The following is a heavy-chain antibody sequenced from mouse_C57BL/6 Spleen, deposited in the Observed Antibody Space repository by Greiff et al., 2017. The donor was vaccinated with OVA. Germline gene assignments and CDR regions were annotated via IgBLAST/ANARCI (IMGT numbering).Heavy chain of an antibody. Sequence: EVQLVESGGGLVKPGGSLKLSCAASGFTFSSYAMSWVRQTPEKRLEWVANISDGGSYTYYPDNVKGRFTISRDNAKNNLYLQMSHLKSEYTAMYYCARDSLPRGYAMDYWGQGTSVTVSS. D-gene: IGHD2-10*01. CDR1: GFTFSSYA. CDR2: ISDGGSYT. J-gene: IGHJ4*01. V-gene: IGHV5-4*01. CDR3: ARDSLPRGYAMDY.